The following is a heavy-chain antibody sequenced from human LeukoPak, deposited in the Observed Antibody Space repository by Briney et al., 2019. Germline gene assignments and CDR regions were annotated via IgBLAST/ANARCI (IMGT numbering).Heavy chain of an antibody. V-gene: IGHV1-2*02. Sequence: GASVKVSCKASGYTFTGYYMHWVRQAPGQGLEWMGWINPNSGGTNYAQKFQGRVTMTRDTSIGTAYMELSRLRSDDTAVYYCARDLGSSGWEGADYWGQGTLVTVSS. CDR1: GYTFTGYY. J-gene: IGHJ4*02. D-gene: IGHD6-19*01. CDR3: ARDLGSSGWEGADY. CDR2: INPNSGGT.